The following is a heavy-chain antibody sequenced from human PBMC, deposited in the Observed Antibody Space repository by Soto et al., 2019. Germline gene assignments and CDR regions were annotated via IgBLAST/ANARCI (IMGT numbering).Heavy chain of an antibody. V-gene: IGHV4-31*03. D-gene: IGHD6-19*01. CDR2: IYYSGST. CDR1: GGSISSGGYY. CDR3: AREDSSGWYDY. J-gene: IGHJ4*02. Sequence: SETLSLTCTVSGGSISSGGYYWSWIRQHPGKGLEWIGYIYYSGSTYYNPSLKSRVTISVDTSKNQFSLKLSSVTAADTAVYYCAREDSSGWYDYWGQGTLVTVSS.